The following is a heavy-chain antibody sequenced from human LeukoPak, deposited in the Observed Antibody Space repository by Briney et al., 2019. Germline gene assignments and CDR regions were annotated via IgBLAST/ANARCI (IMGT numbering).Heavy chain of an antibody. CDR3: ARAQYSSSWYGNYVFDY. D-gene: IGHD6-13*01. J-gene: IGHJ4*02. Sequence: GASVKLSCEASGVTFSSYAISWVRQAPGQGLEWMGGIIPIFGTANYAQRFQGRVTITEDESTSTAYMELSSLRSEDTAVYYCARAQYSSSWYGNYVFDYWGQGTLVTVSS. CDR2: IIPIFGTA. V-gene: IGHV1-69*01. CDR1: GVTFSSYA.